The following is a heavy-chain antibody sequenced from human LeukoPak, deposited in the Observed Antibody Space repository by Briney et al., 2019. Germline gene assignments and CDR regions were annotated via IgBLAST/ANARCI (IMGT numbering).Heavy chain of an antibody. V-gene: IGHV4-34*01. CDR1: GGSFSGYY. Sequence: SETLSLTCAAYGGSFSGYYWSWIRQPPGKGLEWIGYIYHSGSTYYNPSLKSRVTISVDRSKNQFSLKLSSVTAADTAVYYCAREDAAVPRSGYLGLGYWGQGTLVTVSS. D-gene: IGHD3-22*01. CDR3: AREDAAVPRSGYLGLGY. CDR2: IYHSGST. J-gene: IGHJ4*02.